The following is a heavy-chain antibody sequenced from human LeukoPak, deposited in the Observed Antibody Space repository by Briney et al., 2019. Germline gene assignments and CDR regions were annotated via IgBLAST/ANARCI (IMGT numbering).Heavy chain of an antibody. CDR3: ARVPPDDSDKNDSYDAFDI. CDR1: GGSFSNYY. CDR2: INHRGTT. D-gene: IGHD3-22*01. J-gene: IGHJ3*02. Sequence: SETLSLTCAVSGGSFSNYYWTWIRQPPGKGREGIGEINHRGTTNSSPSLKSRVNMSVDTSKNQFSLNVTSVTAGDTAVYYCARVPPDDSDKNDSYDAFDIWGPGTMVTVSS. V-gene: IGHV4-34*01.